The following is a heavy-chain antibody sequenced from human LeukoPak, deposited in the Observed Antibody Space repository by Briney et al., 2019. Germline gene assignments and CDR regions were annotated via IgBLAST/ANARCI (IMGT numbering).Heavy chain of an antibody. D-gene: IGHD6-13*01. CDR3: AREYSSSRALDY. CDR2: VYISGTT. J-gene: IGHJ4*02. V-gene: IGHV4-4*07. Sequence: SDTLSLICTVSGDSISSSFWSWIRHPAGKGLEWIGRVYISGTTNFNPSLKSRVTMSVDTSKNQLSLNLTSVTAADTAVYYCAREYSSSRALDYWGQGTLVTVSS. CDR1: GDSISSSF.